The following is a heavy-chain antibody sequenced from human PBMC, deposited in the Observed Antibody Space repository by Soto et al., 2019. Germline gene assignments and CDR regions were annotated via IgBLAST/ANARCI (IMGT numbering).Heavy chain of an antibody. J-gene: IGHJ4*02. CDR1: GGSFSGYY. CDR2: INHSGST. V-gene: IGHV4-34*01. Sequence: SETLSLTCAVYGGSFSGYYWSWIRQPPGKGLEWIGEINHSGSTNYNPSLKSRVTISVDTSKNQFSLKLSSVTAADTAVYYCASVNGSRAMVRGVIIEDDYWGQGTLVTVSS. CDR3: ASVNGSRAMVRGVIIEDDY. D-gene: IGHD3-10*01.